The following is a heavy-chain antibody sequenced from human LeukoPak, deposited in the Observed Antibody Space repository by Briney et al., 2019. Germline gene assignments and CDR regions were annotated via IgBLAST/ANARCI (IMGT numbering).Heavy chain of an antibody. CDR2: IFRGDGT. D-gene: IGHD4-11*01. CDR1: GFIVSTNY. CDR3: VKEVPGTTIYH. J-gene: IGHJ4*02. V-gene: IGHV3-66*01. Sequence: GGSLRLSCVASGFIVSTNYMSWVRQAPGKGLEWGSVIFRGDGTYHAASVKGRFAISRDSSKNTVYLQINSLTAEDTAVYYCVKEVPGTTIYHWGQGTLVTVSS.